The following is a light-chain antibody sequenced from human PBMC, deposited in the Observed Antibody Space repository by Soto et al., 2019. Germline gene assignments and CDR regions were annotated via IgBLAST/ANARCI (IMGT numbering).Light chain of an antibody. CDR3: QQYGSPPMYA. CDR1: QSVISKF. CDR2: ATS. V-gene: IGKV3-20*01. J-gene: IGKJ2*01. Sequence: VLTQSPGTLSLSPGERATLSCRASQSVISKFFAWYQQKPGQAPRLLIYATSSRATGIPDRFSGGGSGTDFTLTISSLEPEDFAVYYCQQYGSPPMYAFGQGTKLEIK.